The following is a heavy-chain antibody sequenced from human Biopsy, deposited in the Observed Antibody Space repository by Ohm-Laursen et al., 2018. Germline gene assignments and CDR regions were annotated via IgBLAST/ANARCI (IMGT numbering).Heavy chain of an antibody. V-gene: IGHV4-34*01. CDR2: INHRGSA. D-gene: IGHD3-16*01. J-gene: IGHJ6*02. Sequence: SETLSLTWAVYGGSFSGYYWIGIRQPPGKGLEWIGEINHRGSASYNPSLKSRITVLVDTSKNQFSLKLRSVSAADTAVYFCARALDYYDPYYYYAMDVWGQGTSVTVSS. CDR3: ARALDYYDPYYYYAMDV. CDR1: GGSFSGYY.